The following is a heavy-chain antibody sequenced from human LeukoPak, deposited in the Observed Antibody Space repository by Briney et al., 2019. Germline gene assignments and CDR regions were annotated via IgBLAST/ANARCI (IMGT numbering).Heavy chain of an antibody. Sequence: GGSLRLSCAASGFTFSSYWMSWVRQAPGKGLEWVANIKQDGSEKYYADSVKGRFTISRDNARNSLYLQMNSLRAEDTAVYYCARWGSSGWFHYYYYGMDVWGQGTTVTVSS. CDR3: ARWGSSGWFHYYYYGMDV. J-gene: IGHJ6*02. CDR1: GFTFSSYW. CDR2: IKQDGSEK. V-gene: IGHV3-7*01. D-gene: IGHD6-19*01.